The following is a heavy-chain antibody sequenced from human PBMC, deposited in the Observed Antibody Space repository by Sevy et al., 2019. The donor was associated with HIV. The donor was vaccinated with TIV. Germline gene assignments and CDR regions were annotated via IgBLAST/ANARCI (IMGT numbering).Heavy chain of an antibody. CDR1: GFTFDHYE. J-gene: IGHJ4*02. CDR3: VRGSRFTVVVITSFDY. CDR2: ISSTGSTM. D-gene: IGHD3-22*01. V-gene: IGHV3-48*03. Sequence: GGSLRLSCAASGFTFDHYEMNWVPQAPGKGLEWVSYISSTGSTMYYSDSVKGRFTISRDNAKNSVYLQMNSLRADDTAVYYCVRGSRFTVVVITSFDYWGQGTLVTVSS.